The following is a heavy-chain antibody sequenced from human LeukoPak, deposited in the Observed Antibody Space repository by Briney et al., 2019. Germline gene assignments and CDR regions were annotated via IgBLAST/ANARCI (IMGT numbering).Heavy chain of an antibody. J-gene: IGHJ4*02. CDR3: ARTGHSSGWSAYFDY. CDR1: GFTFSTYG. CDR2: IDSGGGNT. Sequence: EGSLRLSCAVSGFTFSTYGLSWVRQAPGKGLEWVSSIDSGGGNTYYADSVKGRFTISRDNSKNTLYLQMNSLRVEDTAVYYCARTGHSSGWSAYFDYWGQGTLVTVSS. D-gene: IGHD6-19*01. V-gene: IGHV3-23*01.